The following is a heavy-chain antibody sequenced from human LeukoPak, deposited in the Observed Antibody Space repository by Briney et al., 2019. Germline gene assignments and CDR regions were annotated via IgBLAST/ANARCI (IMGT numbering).Heavy chain of an antibody. V-gene: IGHV4-34*01. CDR1: GGSFSGYY. J-gene: IGHJ4*02. CDR3: ARALGYCSSTSCYPGTRFDY. D-gene: IGHD2-2*01. CDR2: INHSGRT. Sequence: KPSETLSLTCAVYGGSFSGYYWSWHRQPPGKGLEWIGEINHSGRTNYNPSLKSRVTISVDTSKNQFSLKLSSVTAADTAVYYCARALGYCSSTSCYPGTRFDYWGQGTLVTVSS.